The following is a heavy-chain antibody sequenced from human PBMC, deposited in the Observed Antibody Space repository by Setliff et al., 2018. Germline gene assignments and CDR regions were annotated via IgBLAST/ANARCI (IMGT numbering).Heavy chain of an antibody. Sequence: ASVKVSCKASGYTLTNYYMHWVRQAPGQGLEWMGIINPSGGLTRYAQKFQGRVTMTRDTSTSTVYMELSSLRSEDTAVYYCARAPLESGYNYGQGHYFDHWGQGTLVTVSS. CDR3: ARAPLESGYNYGQGHYFDH. CDR2: INPSGGLT. CDR1: GYTLTNYY. J-gene: IGHJ4*02. D-gene: IGHD5-18*01. V-gene: IGHV1-46*01.